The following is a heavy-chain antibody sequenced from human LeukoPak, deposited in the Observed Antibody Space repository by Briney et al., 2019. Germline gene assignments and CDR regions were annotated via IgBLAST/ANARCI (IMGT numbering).Heavy chain of an antibody. J-gene: IGHJ5*02. Sequence: GGSLRLSCAASGFTFDDYAMHWVRQAPGKGLEWVSGVSWNNNNIGYADSVKGRFTISRDNAKNSLYLQMNSLRAEDTAVYYCARDSNSKGFDPWGQGTLVTVSS. D-gene: IGHD4/OR15-4a*01. CDR1: GFTFDDYA. CDR2: VSWNNNNI. CDR3: ARDSNSKGFDP. V-gene: IGHV3-9*01.